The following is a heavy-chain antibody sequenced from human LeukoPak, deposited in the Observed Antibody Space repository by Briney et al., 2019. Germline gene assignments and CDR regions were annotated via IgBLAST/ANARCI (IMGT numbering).Heavy chain of an antibody. CDR1: GGSVVSDNSY. D-gene: IGHD3-10*01. CDR2: IYADGSS. J-gene: IGHJ4*02. Sequence: SQTLSLTCTVSGGSVVSDNSYWNWIRQPAGKGLEWIGRIYADGSSTYNPSLKSRVTILVDTSKNQFSLRLTSMTAADTAVYYCARGYYYRTWGQGTLVTVSS. CDR3: ARGYYYRT. V-gene: IGHV4-61*02.